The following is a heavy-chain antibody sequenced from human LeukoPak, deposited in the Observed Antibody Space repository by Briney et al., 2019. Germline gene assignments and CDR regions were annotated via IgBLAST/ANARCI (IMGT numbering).Heavy chain of an antibody. CDR1: GFTFSTYC. CDR3: ARDLDSYGWFDY. D-gene: IGHD5-18*01. V-gene: IGHV3-7*01. CDR2: INPDGSEK. J-gene: IGHJ4*02. Sequence: GGSLRLSCAASGFTFSTYCMSWVRQAPGKGLEWVANINPDGSEKYYVDSVKGRFTISRDNAKNSLYLQMNSLRADDTAVYYCARDLDSYGWFDYWGQGTLVTVSS.